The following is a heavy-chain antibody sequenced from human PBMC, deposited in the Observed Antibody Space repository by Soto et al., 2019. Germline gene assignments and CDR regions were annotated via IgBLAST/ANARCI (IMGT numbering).Heavy chain of an antibody. Sequence: EVQLVESGGGLVQPGGSLRLSCAASGFTFSSYWMHWVRQAPGKGLVWVSRINSDGSSTSYADSVKGRFTISRDNAKNSLYLQMNSLRAEDTAVYYCARVLPRGAGCFDPWGQGTLVTVSS. J-gene: IGHJ5*02. CDR2: INSDGSST. CDR3: ARVLPRGAGCFDP. CDR1: GFTFSSYW. V-gene: IGHV3-74*01. D-gene: IGHD6-19*01.